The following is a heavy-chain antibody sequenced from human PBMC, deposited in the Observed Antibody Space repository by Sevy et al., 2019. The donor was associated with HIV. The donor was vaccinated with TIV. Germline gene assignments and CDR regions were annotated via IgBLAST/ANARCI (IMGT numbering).Heavy chain of an antibody. D-gene: IGHD5-12*01. CDR3: ARVFSGHDFAFDI. Sequence: GASVKVSCKASGYTFSSYEIHWVRQAPGQTLEWMGWIIAGNGNTKYSQKFQGRVTITRDTSASTAYMELSSLRSEDTAVYYCARVFSGHDFAFDIWGQGTMVTVSS. V-gene: IGHV1-3*01. CDR1: GYTFSSYE. CDR2: IIAGNGNT. J-gene: IGHJ3*02.